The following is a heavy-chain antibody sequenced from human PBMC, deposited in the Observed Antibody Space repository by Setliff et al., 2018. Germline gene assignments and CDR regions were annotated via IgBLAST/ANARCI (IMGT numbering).Heavy chain of an antibody. Sequence: PGGSLRLSCAASGFTFSSYALHWVRQAPGKGLEWVTLISYEGIDKYYADSVKGRFTVSRDNSKNTLYLQMNSLRAEDTAFYYCARDLFRNSGGLYCWGQGTLVTVSS. CDR2: ISYEGIDK. J-gene: IGHJ4*02. D-gene: IGHD1-7*01. CDR3: ARDLFRNSGGLYC. CDR1: GFTFSSYA. V-gene: IGHV3-30*04.